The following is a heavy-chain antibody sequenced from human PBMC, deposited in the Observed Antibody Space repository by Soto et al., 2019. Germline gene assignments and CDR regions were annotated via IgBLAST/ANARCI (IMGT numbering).Heavy chain of an antibody. D-gene: IGHD2-2*03. CDR1: EFTFSTYA. CDR2: ISYDGGSE. CDR3: ARDGSSSLWSCDL. V-gene: IGHV3-30-3*01. J-gene: IGHJ2*01. Sequence: QVHLVESGGGVVQPGRSLTLPCAASEFTFSTYAMYWVPQAPGKGLERVAVISYDGGSEYYSDSMKGRITISRDNSKNPLYLQMNSLRPEDTAVYDCARDGSSSLWSCDLWGRATLVTFSS.